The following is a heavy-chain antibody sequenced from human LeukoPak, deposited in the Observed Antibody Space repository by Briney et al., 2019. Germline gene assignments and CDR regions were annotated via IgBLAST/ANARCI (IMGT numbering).Heavy chain of an antibody. CDR2: FDPEDGET. J-gene: IGHJ5*02. D-gene: IGHD3-10*01. V-gene: IGHV1-24*01. CDR1: GYTLTELS. Sequence: ASVKVSCKVSGYTLTELSMHWVRQAPGKGLEWMGGFDPEDGETIYAQKFQGRVTMTEDTSTDTAYMELSSLRSEDTAVYYCATRHQITMVRGVFDPWGQGTLVTVSS. CDR3: ATRHQITMVRGVFDP.